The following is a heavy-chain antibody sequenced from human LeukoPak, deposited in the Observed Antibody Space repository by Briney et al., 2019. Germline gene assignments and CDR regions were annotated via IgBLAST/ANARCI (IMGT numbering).Heavy chain of an antibody. CDR2: IYYSGST. CDR1: GGSISSFY. D-gene: IGHD2-15*01. J-gene: IGHJ4*02. V-gene: IGHV4-59*08. CDR3: ARSDQCSGGSCYGTFDY. Sequence: SETLSLTCTVSGGSISSFYWSWIRQPPGKGLEWIGYIYYSGSTYYNPSLKSRVTISVDTSKNQFSLKLSSVTAADTAVYYCARSDQCSGGSCYGTFDYWGQGTLVTVSS.